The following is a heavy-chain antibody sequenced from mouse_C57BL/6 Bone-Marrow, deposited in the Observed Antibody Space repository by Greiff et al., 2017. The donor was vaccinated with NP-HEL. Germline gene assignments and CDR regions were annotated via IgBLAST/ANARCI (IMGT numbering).Heavy chain of an antibody. V-gene: IGHV5-4*03. CDR3: ARGPTYYYGSSSDY. Sequence: DVMLVESGGGLVKPGGSLKLSCAASGFTFSSYAMSWVRQTPEKRLEWVATISDGGSYTYYPDNVKGRFTISRDNAKNNLYLQMSHLKSEDTAMYYCARGPTYYYGSSSDYGGQGTTLTVSS. CDR2: ISDGGSYT. D-gene: IGHD1-1*01. J-gene: IGHJ2*01. CDR1: GFTFSSYA.